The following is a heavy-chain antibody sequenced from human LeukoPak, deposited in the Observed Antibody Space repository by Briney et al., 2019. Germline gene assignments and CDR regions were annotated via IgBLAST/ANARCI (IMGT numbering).Heavy chain of an antibody. CDR2: ISAYNGNT. CDR3: ARDSYCSSTSCYGMDV. Sequence: ASVTVSCKASGYTFTIYGISWVRQAPGQGLEWMGWISAYNGNTNYAQKLQGRVTMTTDTSTSTAYMELRSLRSDDTAVYYCARDSYCSSTSCYGMDVWGQGTTVTVSS. CDR1: GYTFTIYG. J-gene: IGHJ6*02. D-gene: IGHD2-2*01. V-gene: IGHV1-18*01.